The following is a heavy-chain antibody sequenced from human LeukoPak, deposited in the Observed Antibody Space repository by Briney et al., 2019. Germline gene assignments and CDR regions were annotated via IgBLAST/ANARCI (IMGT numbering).Heavy chain of an antibody. J-gene: IGHJ5*02. V-gene: IGHV4-31*03. CDR2: ICYSGST. D-gene: IGHD3-10*01. CDR3: ASLPLGSGSPGGWFDP. CDR1: GGSISSGGYY. Sequence: SETLSLTCTVSGGSISSGGYYWSWIRQHPGKGLEWIGYICYSGSTYYNPSLKSRVTISVDTSKNQFSLKLSSVTAADTAVYYCASLPLGSGSPGGWFDPWGQGTLVTVSS.